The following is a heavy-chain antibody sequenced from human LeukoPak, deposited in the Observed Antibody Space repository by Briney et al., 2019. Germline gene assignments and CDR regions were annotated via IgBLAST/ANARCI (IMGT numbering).Heavy chain of an antibody. CDR2: IWYDGSNK. CDR1: GFTFSSYC. Sequence: GRSLRLSCAASGFTFSSYCMHWVRQAPGKGLEWVAVIWYDGSNKYHAGSVKGRFTISRDNSKNTLYLQMSSLRAEDTAVYRCAREAPVWQLALDYWGQGTLVTVSS. CDR3: AREAPVWQLALDY. D-gene: IGHD6-6*01. V-gene: IGHV3-33*01. J-gene: IGHJ4*02.